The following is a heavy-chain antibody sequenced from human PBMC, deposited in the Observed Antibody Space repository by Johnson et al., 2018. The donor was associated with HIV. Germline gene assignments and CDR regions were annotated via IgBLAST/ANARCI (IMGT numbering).Heavy chain of an antibody. D-gene: IGHD2-2*01. CDR1: GFTFSAYF. Sequence: VQLVESGGGLIQPGESLRLSCAASGFTFSAYFMSWVRQAPGKGLEWVANIKQDGGEKNYVDSVKGRFTISRDNAKNSVYLQMNSLRAEDTAVYYCARGTLAAFDIWGQGTMVTVSS. CDR3: ARGTLAAFDI. J-gene: IGHJ3*02. V-gene: IGHV3-7*03. CDR2: IKQDGGEK.